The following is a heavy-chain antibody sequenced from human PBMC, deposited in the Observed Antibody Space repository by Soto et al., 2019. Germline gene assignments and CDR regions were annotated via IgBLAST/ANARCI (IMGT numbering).Heavy chain of an antibody. D-gene: IGHD3-3*01. CDR2: INAGNGNT. CDR1: GYTFTSYA. V-gene: IGHV1-3*01. Sequence: ASVKVSCKASGYTFTSYAMHWVRQAPGQRLEWMGWINAGNGNTKYSQKFQGRVTITRDTSASTAYMELSSLRSEDTAVYYCARDDHSSRYDFWSGYPGYYFDYWGQGTLVTVSS. J-gene: IGHJ4*02. CDR3: ARDDHSSRYDFWSGYPGYYFDY.